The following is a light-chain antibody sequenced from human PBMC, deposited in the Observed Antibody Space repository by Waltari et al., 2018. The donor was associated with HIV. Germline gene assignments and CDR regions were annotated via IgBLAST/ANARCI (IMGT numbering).Light chain of an antibody. J-gene: IGKJ1*01. Sequence: DIQVTQSPSALSASVGDTVTISCRASQPVSSWMAWFLQRPSKAPRLLIYQASILASGVPSRFSGSRSVTDFSLTIRGLQPDDFGTYYCQQYNWHWTFGQGTRV. V-gene: IGKV1-5*01. CDR3: QQYNWHWT. CDR1: QPVSSW. CDR2: QAS.